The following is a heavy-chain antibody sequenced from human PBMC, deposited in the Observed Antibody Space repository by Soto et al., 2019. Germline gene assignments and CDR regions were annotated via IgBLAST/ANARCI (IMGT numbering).Heavy chain of an antibody. D-gene: IGHD3-22*01. V-gene: IGHV3-23*01. CDR2: ISGSDRST. CDR1: RLTFNNYA. Sequence: EVQLLESGGGLVEPGRSLRLSCAASRLTFNNYAMTWVRQAPGKGLEWVSSISGSDRSTYYADSVKGRFTISRDNSKNTLYLQMNSLRAEDTAVYYCARERGYYDSSGYYLDYWGQGTLVTVSS. J-gene: IGHJ4*02. CDR3: ARERGYYDSSGYYLDY.